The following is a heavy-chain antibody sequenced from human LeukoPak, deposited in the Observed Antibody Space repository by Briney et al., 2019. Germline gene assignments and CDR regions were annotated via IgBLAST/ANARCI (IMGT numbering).Heavy chain of an antibody. D-gene: IGHD2-21*01. CDR1: GGSISSGGYS. J-gene: IGHJ6*02. V-gene: IGHV4-31*01. Sequence: SETLSLTCTVSGGSISSGGYSWSWIRQHPGKGLEWIGYIYYSGSTYYNPSLKSQVTISVDTSQNQFSLKLSSVTAADTAVYXXXXXXXXXXXXXXYSYYGMDVWGQGTTVTV. CDR2: IYYSGST. CDR3: XXXXXXXXXXXXYSYYGMDV.